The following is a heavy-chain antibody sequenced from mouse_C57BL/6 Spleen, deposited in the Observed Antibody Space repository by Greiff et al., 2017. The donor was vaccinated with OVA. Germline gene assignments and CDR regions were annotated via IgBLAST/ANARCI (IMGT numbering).Heavy chain of an antibody. CDR2: IDPETGGT. V-gene: IGHV1-15*01. Sequence: VQLQESGAELVRPGASVTLSCKASGYTFTDYEMHWVKQTPVHGLEWIGAIDPETGGTAYNQKFKGKAILTADKSSSTAYMELRSLTSEDSAVYYCTREGGGYFDYWGQGTTLTVSS. CDR1: GYTFTDYE. J-gene: IGHJ2*01. D-gene: IGHD1-1*02. CDR3: TREGGGYFDY.